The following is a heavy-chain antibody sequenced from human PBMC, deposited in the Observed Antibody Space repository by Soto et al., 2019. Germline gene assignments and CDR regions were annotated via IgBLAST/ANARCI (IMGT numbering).Heavy chain of an antibody. CDR3: AGWGGHDYNY. Sequence: EVQLLGSGGGLVQPGGSLRLSCVGSGFTFSTYWMNWVRQAPGKGLEWVANINPDGNVGTYVDSVRGRFTTSRDNAKNSLYLQMNSLRADDKAVYFCAGWGGHDYNYWGQGIMVTVSS. CDR2: INPDGNVG. V-gene: IGHV3-7*03. J-gene: IGHJ4*02. D-gene: IGHD4-4*01. CDR1: GFTFSTYW.